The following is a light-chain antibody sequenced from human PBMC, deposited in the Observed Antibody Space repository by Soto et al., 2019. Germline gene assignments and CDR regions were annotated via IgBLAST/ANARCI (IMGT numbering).Light chain of an antibody. CDR3: QQYGSSPRT. CDR1: QSVSSSY. Sequence: EIVLTQSPGTLSLSPGERATLSCRASQSVSSSYLAWYHQKPGQAPRLLIYGASSRDTGIPDRFSGSGSGTDFTLTISRLEPEDFAVYYCQQYGSSPRTFGQGTKVEIK. CDR2: GAS. J-gene: IGKJ1*01. V-gene: IGKV3-20*01.